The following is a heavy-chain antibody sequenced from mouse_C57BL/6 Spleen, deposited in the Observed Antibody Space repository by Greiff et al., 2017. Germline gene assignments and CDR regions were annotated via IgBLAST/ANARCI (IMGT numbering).Heavy chain of an antibody. J-gene: IGHJ2*01. D-gene: IGHD1-1*01. V-gene: IGHV1-15*01. CDR1: GYTFTDYE. CDR2: IDPETGGT. Sequence: VQLKESGAELVRPGASVTLSCKASGYTFTDYEMHWVKQTPVHGLEWIGAIDPETGGTAYNQKFKGKAILTADKSSSTAYMELRSLTSEDSAVYYCTRSPITTVVADYWGQGTTLTVSS. CDR3: TRSPITTVVADY.